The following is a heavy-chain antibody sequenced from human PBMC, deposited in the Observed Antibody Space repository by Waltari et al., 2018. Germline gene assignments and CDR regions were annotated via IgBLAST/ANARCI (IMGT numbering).Heavy chain of an antibody. Sequence: QVQLVQSGAEVKKPGSSVKVSYKASGGTFSSYAISWVRQAPGQGLEWMGGIIPICGTANDAQKFQGRVTITADKSTSTAYMELSSRRSEDTAVYDCAGSWRKVNWFDPWGQGTLVTVSS. D-gene: IGHD2-15*01. CDR2: IIPICGTA. J-gene: IGHJ5*02. CDR1: GGTFSSYA. CDR3: AGSWRKVNWFDP. V-gene: IGHV1-69*14.